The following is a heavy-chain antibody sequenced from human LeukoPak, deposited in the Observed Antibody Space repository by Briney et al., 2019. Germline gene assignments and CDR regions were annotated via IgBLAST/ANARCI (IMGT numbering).Heavy chain of an antibody. CDR3: ARRRHGSSHGDY. D-gene: IGHD6-13*01. CDR1: GGSISSSSYY. Sequence: PSETLSLTCTVSGGSISSSSYYWGWIRQPPGKGLEWIGSIYYSGSTYYNPSLKSRVTISVDTSKNQFSLKLSSVTAADTAVYYCARRRHGSSHGDYWGQGTLVTVSS. CDR2: IYYSGST. J-gene: IGHJ4*02. V-gene: IGHV4-39*01.